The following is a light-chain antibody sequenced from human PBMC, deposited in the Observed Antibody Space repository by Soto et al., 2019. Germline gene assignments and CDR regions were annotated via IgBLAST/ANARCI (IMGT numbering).Light chain of an antibody. J-gene: IGKJ2*01. V-gene: IGKV3-15*01. CDR1: QSVSSN. CDR2: GAS. CDR3: QQYNNWPYT. Sequence: EIVMTQSPATLSVSXXXRATLSCRASQSVSSNLAWYQQKPGQAPRLLIYGASTRATGIPARFSGSGSGTEFTLTISSLQSEDFAVYYCQQYNNWPYTFGQGTKLEIK.